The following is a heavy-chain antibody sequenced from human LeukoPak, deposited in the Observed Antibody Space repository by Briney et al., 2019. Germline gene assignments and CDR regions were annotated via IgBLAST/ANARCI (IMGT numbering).Heavy chain of an antibody. J-gene: IGHJ4*02. Sequence: GGSLRLSCAASGFTFSSYAMHWVRQAPGKGLEWVAVISYDGSNKYYADSVKGRFTISRDNSKNTLYLQMDSLSAEDTAVYYCARTGSQSHVDAAMGFCNYWGQGTLVTVSS. CDR3: ARTGSQSHVDAAMGFCNY. CDR2: ISYDGSNK. CDR1: GFTFSSYA. V-gene: IGHV3-30-3*01. D-gene: IGHD5-18*01.